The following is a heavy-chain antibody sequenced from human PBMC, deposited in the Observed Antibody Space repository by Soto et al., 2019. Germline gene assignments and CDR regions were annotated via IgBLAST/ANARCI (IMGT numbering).Heavy chain of an antibody. Sequence: ASVKVSCKASGYTFTSYGIRWVRQAPGQGLEWMGWISAYNGNTKYAQKLQGRVTMTTDTSTSTAYMEVRSLRSDGTAGYYCARDAAAGLNDYWGQGTLVTVSS. CDR2: ISAYNGNT. J-gene: IGHJ4*02. D-gene: IGHD6-13*01. CDR3: ARDAAAGLNDY. V-gene: IGHV1-18*01. CDR1: GYTFTSYG.